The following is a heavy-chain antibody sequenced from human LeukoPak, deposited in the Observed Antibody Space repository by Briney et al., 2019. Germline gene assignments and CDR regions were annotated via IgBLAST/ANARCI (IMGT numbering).Heavy chain of an antibody. CDR1: GFTVSGSY. CDR3: ANTRSYTFDI. Sequence: PGGSLRLSCAASGFTVSGSYMSWVRQAPGKGLEWVSIIYAGGNTYYTDSVRGRFTISRDSSKNTVYLQMNSLRAEDTAVYYFANTRSYTFDIWGQGTMVTVSS. D-gene: IGHD2-2*02. V-gene: IGHV3-66*01. CDR2: IYAGGNT. J-gene: IGHJ3*02.